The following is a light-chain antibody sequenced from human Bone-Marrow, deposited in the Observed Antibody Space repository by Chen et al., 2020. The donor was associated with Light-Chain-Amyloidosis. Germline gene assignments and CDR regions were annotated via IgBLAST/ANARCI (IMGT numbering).Light chain of an antibody. CDR2: GSS. CDR1: QTISSNY. V-gene: IGKV3-20*01. J-gene: IGKJ4*01. CDR3: QQYGTSPLT. Sequence: EIVLTQSSGTLSLSPGEGANLSCMSSQTISSNYLTWYQQKFGQAPRLLIYGSSSRATGIPDRFTGSGSGTDFTLTINRLEPEDCAMYYCQQYGTSPLTFGGGTKVEIK.